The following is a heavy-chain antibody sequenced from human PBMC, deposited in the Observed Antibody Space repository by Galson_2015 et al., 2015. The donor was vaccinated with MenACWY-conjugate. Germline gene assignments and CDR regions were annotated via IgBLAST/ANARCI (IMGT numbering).Heavy chain of an antibody. Sequence: SLRLSCAASGFSFSTYSMNWVRQAPAKGLEWISYISGSSNTINYADSVKGRFTISRDNAKHSLYLQMNSLRAEDTAVYYCAKRGDYGEFEYWGQGTLVTVSS. CDR3: AKRGDYGEFEY. CDR1: GFSFSTYS. V-gene: IGHV3-48*04. J-gene: IGHJ4*02. D-gene: IGHD4-17*01. CDR2: ISGSSNTI.